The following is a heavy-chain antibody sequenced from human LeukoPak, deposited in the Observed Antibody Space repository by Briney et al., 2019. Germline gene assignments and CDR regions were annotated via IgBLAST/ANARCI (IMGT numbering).Heavy chain of an antibody. CDR2: IIPIFGTA. Sequence: SVKVSCTASGYTFTSYDINWVRQATGQGLEWMGGIIPIFGTANYAQKFQGRVTITADESTSTAYMELSSLRSEDTAVYYCARDPLYSSGWYANHFDYWGQGTLVTVSS. V-gene: IGHV1-69*13. CDR1: GYTFTSYD. J-gene: IGHJ4*02. D-gene: IGHD6-19*01. CDR3: ARDPLYSSGWYANHFDY.